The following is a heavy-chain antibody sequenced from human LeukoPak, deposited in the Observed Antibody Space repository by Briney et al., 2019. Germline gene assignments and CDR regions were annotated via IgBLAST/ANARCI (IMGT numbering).Heavy chain of an antibody. CDR2: INPSAGTT. V-gene: IGHV1-46*01. J-gene: IGHJ5*02. CDR3: ARDGDHSSSSLSWFDP. CDR1: GYTFTSYY. D-gene: IGHD6-6*01. Sequence: GASVKVSCKASGYTFTSYYMHWVRQAPGQGLEWMGIINPSAGTTTYAQKFQGRVTMTSDMSTSTVYMELSSLRSEDTAVYYCARDGDHSSSSLSWFDPWGQGPLVTVSS.